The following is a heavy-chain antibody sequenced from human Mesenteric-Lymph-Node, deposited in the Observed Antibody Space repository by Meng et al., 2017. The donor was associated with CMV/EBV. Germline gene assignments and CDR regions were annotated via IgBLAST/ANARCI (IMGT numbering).Heavy chain of an antibody. CDR1: GGSFSGYY. V-gene: IGHV4-59*01. J-gene: IGHJ4*02. Sequence: SETLSLTCAVYGGSFSGYYWSWIRQPPGKGLEWIGYIYYSGSTNYNPSLKSRVTISVDTSKNQFSLKLRSVTAADTAVYYCARDGGGGYYWGQGTLVTVSS. CDR2: IYYSGST. CDR3: ARDGGGGYY. D-gene: IGHD3-16*01.